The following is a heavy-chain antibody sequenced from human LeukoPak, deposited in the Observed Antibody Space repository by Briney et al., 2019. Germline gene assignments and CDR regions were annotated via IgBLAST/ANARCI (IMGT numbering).Heavy chain of an antibody. V-gene: IGHV1-69*04. CDR3: ARDYNPLRYFELLSYYGMDV. D-gene: IGHD3-9*01. Sequence: SVKVSCKASGGTFSSYAISWVRQAPGQGLEWMGRIIPILGIANYAQKFQGRVTITADKSTSTAYMELSSLRSEDTAVYYCARDYNPLRYFELLSYYGMDVWGQGTTVTVSS. CDR1: GGTFSSYA. CDR2: IIPILGIA. J-gene: IGHJ6*02.